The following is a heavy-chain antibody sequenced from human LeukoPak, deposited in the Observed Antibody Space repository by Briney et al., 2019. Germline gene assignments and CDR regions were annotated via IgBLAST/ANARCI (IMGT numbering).Heavy chain of an antibody. CDR1: GGTFSSYA. J-gene: IGHJ5*02. Sequence: SVKVSCKDSGGTFSSYAISWVRQAPGQGLEWMGGIIPIFGTANYAQKFQGRVTITADESTSTAYMELSSLRSEDTAVYYCARERDAWFDPWGQGTLVTVSS. CDR2: IIPIFGTA. CDR3: ARERDAWFDP. V-gene: IGHV1-69*13.